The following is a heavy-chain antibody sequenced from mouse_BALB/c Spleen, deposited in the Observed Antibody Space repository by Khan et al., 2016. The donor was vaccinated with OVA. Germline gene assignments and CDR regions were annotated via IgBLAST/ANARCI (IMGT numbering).Heavy chain of an antibody. CDR1: GYTFPEYT. Sequence: EVQLQESGPELVKPGASVKISCKTSGYTFPEYTVHWVKQSLGKSLDWIGVINPKNGGTAYNQKFKGKATLTVDKYSSTAYMEFRGLTSEDSAVYSCTRDAGRYWGQGTSVTVAS. CDR2: INPKNGGT. D-gene: IGHD3-3*01. CDR3: TRDAGRY. V-gene: IGHV1-18*01. J-gene: IGHJ4*01.